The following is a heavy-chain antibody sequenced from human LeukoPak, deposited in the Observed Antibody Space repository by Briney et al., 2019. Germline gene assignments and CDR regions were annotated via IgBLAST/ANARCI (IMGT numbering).Heavy chain of an antibody. CDR2: INNDGSST. CDR3: VKYSSGWN. CDR1: GFTLSSNW. V-gene: IGHV3-74*01. J-gene: IGHJ4*02. D-gene: IGHD6-19*01. Sequence: PGGSLRLSCAASGFTLSSNWMHWVRHAPGKGLVWVSRINNDGSSTSYADSVKGRFTISRDNAKDTLFLQMNSLRAEDTAVYYCVKYSSGWNWGQGTQVTVSS.